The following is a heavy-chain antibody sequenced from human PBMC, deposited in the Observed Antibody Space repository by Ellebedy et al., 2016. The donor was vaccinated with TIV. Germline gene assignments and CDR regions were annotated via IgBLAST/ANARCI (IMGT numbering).Heavy chain of an antibody. J-gene: IGHJ4*02. CDR2: IRNKANNYMT. Sequence: GESLKISCAASGSSFSDHYMDWVRQAPGKGLEWVGRIRNKANNYMTEYAASVKGRFTISRDDSKNSLSLQMNSLKIEDTAVYFCTRAAYGHGYDYWGQGTLVTVS. CDR1: GSSFSDHY. CDR3: TRAAYGHGYDY. D-gene: IGHD5-24*01. V-gene: IGHV3-72*01.